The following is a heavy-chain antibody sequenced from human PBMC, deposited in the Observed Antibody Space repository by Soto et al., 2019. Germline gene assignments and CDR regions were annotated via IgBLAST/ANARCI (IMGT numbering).Heavy chain of an antibody. CDR3: ARDRYYGSGTYYNFYSGMDV. J-gene: IGHJ6*02. D-gene: IGHD3-10*01. Sequence: PSETLSLTCTVSCGSINSGDYYWTWVRQPPGKGLEWIGNIFHSGSTYYTPSLQSRVTISLDTSKNHFSLKLSSVTPADTAVYYCARDRYYGSGTYYNFYSGMDVWGQGTTVTSP. V-gene: IGHV4-30-4*01. CDR2: IFHSGST. CDR1: CGSINSGDYY.